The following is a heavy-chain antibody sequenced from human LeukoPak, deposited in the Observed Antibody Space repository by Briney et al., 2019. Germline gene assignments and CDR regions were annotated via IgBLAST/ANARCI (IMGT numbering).Heavy chain of an antibody. Sequence: AGESLKISCKGSGYSFTSYWIGWVRQMPGKGLEWMGIIYPGDSDTRYSPSFQGQVTISADKSISTAYLQWSSLKASDTAMYYCARHMAYCSGGGCSYYMDVWGKGTTVTVSS. J-gene: IGHJ6*03. CDR2: IYPGDSDT. V-gene: IGHV5-51*01. CDR1: GYSFTSYW. D-gene: IGHD2-15*01. CDR3: ARHMAYCSGGGCSYYMDV.